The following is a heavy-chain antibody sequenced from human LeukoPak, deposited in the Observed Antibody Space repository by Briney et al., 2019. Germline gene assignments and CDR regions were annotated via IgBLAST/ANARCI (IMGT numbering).Heavy chain of an antibody. CDR1: GFTFSSYA. J-gene: IGHJ3*02. CDR3: ARDRGHI. CDR2: ISYDGSNK. Sequence: GGSLRLSCAASGFTFSSYAMHWVRQAPGKGLEWVAVISYDGSNKYYADSVKGRFTISRDNSKNTLYLQMNSLRAEDTAVYYCARDRGHIWGQGTMVTVSS. V-gene: IGHV3-30*04. D-gene: IGHD3-10*01.